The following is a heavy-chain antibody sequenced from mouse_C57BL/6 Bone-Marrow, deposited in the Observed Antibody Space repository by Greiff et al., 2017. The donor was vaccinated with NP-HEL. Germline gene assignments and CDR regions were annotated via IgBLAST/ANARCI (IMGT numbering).Heavy chain of an antibody. V-gene: IGHV1-15*01. CDR3: TGFDY. CDR1: GYTFTDYE. CDR2: IDPETGGT. Sequence: VQLQQSGAELVRPGASVTLSCKASGYTFTDYEMHWVKQTPVHGLEWIGAIDPETGGTAYNQKFKGKAILTADKSSSTAYMELSSLTNEDSAVYYCTGFDYWGQGTTLTVSS. J-gene: IGHJ2*01.